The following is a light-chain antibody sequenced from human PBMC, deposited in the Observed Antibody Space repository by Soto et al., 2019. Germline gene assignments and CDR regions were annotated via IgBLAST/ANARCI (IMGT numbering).Light chain of an antibody. CDR2: DVS. J-gene: IGLJ1*01. CDR3: SSYTSGSTLDV. Sequence: QSALTQPASVSGSPGQSITISCTGTSSDIGGYNFVSWYQQHPGKAPKLMIYDVSNRPSGVSNRFSGSKSGNTASLTISGLQAEDEADYYCSSYTSGSTLDVFGTGTKLTVL. V-gene: IGLV2-14*01. CDR1: SSDIGGYNF.